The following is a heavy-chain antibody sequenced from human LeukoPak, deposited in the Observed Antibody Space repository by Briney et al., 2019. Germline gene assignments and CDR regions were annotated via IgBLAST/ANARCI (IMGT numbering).Heavy chain of an antibody. CDR1: GFTFSSYA. CDR3: ARDGYGGPPDY. V-gene: IGHV3-30-3*01. D-gene: IGHD4-23*01. Sequence: PGRSLRLSCAASGFTFSSYAMHWVRQAPGKGLEWVALISYDGSSKYYADSVKGRFTISRDSSKNTLYVQMNSLRPEDTAVYYCARDGYGGPPDYWGQGTLVTVSS. CDR2: ISYDGSSK. J-gene: IGHJ4*02.